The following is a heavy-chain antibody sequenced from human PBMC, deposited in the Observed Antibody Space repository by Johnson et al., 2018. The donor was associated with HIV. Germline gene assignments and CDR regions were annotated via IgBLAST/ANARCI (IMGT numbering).Heavy chain of an antibody. CDR2: IRYDGSNK. CDR3: AKQYYGSGGSVHAFDI. D-gene: IGHD3-10*01. Sequence: QVQLVESGGGVVQPGGSLRLSCVASGFTFSSYGMHWVRQAPGKGLAWVAFIRYDGSNKYYADSVKGRFTISRDNSKNTLYLQMKSLRTEDTAVYYCAKQYYGSGGSVHAFDIWGQGTMVTVSS. V-gene: IGHV3-30*02. CDR1: GFTFSSYG. J-gene: IGHJ3*02.